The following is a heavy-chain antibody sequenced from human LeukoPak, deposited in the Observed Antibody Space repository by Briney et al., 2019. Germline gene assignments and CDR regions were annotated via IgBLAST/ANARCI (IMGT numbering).Heavy chain of an antibody. CDR1: GYTLTELS. CDR2: FDPEDGET. V-gene: IGHV1-24*01. Sequence: GASVKVSCKVSGYTLTELSMHWVRQAPGKGLEWMGGFDPEDGETIYAQKFQGRVTMTEDTSTDTAYMELHSLRSDDTAVYYCATDPGEIVPAAKGPRGDYCYGMDVWGQGTTVTVSS. J-gene: IGHJ6*02. CDR3: ATDPGEIVPAAKGPRGDYCYGMDV. D-gene: IGHD2-2*01.